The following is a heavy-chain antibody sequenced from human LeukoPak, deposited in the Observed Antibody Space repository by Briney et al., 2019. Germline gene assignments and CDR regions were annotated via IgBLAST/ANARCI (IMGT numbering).Heavy chain of an antibody. CDR3: ARGYCTNGVCFTPPAYFDY. D-gene: IGHD2-8*01. J-gene: IGHJ4*02. CDR1: GGSISSYY. Sequence: PSETLSLTCTVSGGSISSYYRSWIRQPPGKGLEWIGYIYYSGSTNYNPSLKSRVTISVDTSKNQFSLKLSSVTAADTAVYYCARGYCTNGVCFTPPAYFDYWGQGTLVTVSS. CDR2: IYYSGST. V-gene: IGHV4-59*01.